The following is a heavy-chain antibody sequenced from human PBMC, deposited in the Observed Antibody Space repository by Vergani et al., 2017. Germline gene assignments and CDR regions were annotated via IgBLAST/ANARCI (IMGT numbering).Heavy chain of an antibody. CDR2: IWYDGSNK. J-gene: IGHJ3*02. D-gene: IGHD4-17*01. V-gene: IGHV3-33*01. Sequence: QVRLVESGGGVVQPGRSLRLSCAASGFTFSSYGMHWVRQAPGKGLEWVAVIWYDGSNKYYADSVKGRFTISRDNSKNTLYLQMNSLRAEDTAVYYCARDRDGDYKNGLGGGETDAFDIWGQGTMVTVSS. CDR3: ARDRDGDYKNGLGGGETDAFDI. CDR1: GFTFSSYG.